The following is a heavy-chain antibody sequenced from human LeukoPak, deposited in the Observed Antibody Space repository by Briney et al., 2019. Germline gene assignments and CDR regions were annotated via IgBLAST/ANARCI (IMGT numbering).Heavy chain of an antibody. CDR3: ARDRWANDAFDI. J-gene: IGHJ3*02. V-gene: IGHV1-2*02. CDR2: INPNSGGT. Sequence: ASVKVSCKASGYTFTGYYMHWVRQAPGQGLEWMGWINPNSGGTNYAQKFQGRVTMTRDTSISTAYMELSRLRSDNTAVYYCARDRWANDAFDIWGQGTMVTVSS. D-gene: IGHD1-26*01. CDR1: GYTFTGYY.